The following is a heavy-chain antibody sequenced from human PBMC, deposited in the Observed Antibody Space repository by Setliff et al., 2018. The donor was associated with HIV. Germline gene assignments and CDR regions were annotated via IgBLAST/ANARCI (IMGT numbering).Heavy chain of an antibody. J-gene: IGHJ3*02. D-gene: IGHD3-22*01. Sequence: SETLSLTCTVSGGSISSYYWSWIRQPPGKGLEWIGYIYYSGSTNYNPSLKSRVTISVDTSKNQFSLKLSSVTAADTAVYYCARSTYYYDSSGYDAFDIWGQGTMVT. CDR1: GGSISSYY. V-gene: IGHV4-59*08. CDR3: ARSTYYYDSSGYDAFDI. CDR2: IYYSGST.